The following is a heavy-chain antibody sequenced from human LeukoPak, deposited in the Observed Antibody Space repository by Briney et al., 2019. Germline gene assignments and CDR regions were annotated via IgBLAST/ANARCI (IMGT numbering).Heavy chain of an antibody. CDR1: GYTLTELS. Sequence: SVKISCKVSGYTLTELSMHWVRQAPGKGLEWMGGFDPEDGETIYAQKFQGRVTMTEDTSTDTAYMELSSLRSEDTAVYYCATLQPTITIFGVVIMPHYYYYGMDVWGQGTTVTVSS. J-gene: IGHJ6*02. CDR2: FDPEDGET. V-gene: IGHV1-24*01. CDR3: ATLQPTITIFGVVIMPHYYYYGMDV. D-gene: IGHD3-3*01.